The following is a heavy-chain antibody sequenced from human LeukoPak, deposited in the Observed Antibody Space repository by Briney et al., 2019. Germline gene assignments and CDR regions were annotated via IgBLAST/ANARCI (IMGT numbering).Heavy chain of an antibody. CDR2: IIPIFGTA. J-gene: IGHJ6*02. CDR1: GGTFNSYA. V-gene: IGHV1-69*13. Sequence: ASVKVSCQASGGTFNSYAISWVRQAPGQGLEWMGGIIPIFGTANYAQKFQGRVTITADESTSTAYMELSSLRSEDTAVYYCARDGRIVGALHYYYGMDVWGQGTTVTVSS. CDR3: ARDGRIVGALHYYYGMDV. D-gene: IGHD1-26*01.